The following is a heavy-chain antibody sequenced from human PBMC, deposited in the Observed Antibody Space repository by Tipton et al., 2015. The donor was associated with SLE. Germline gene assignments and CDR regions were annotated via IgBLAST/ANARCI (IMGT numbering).Heavy chain of an antibody. D-gene: IGHD2/OR15-2a*01. Sequence: GLVKPSETLSLSCSVSGGSITGYDEFWAWIRQSPGKGLEWIGSIDDRGRTTYSPSLRSRVTISSTTATNQFSLSLASVTAADTAMYYCARQRMQLVNWFDPWGQGTLVTVSS. CDR1: GGSITGYDEF. J-gene: IGHJ5*02. V-gene: IGHV4-39*07. CDR2: IDDRGRT. CDR3: ARQRMQLVNWFDP.